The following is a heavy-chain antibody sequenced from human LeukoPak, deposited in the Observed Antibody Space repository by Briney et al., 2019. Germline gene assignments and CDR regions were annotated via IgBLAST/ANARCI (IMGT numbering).Heavy chain of an antibody. Sequence: HWASVKVSCKASGYTFTSYAMNWVRQAPGQGLEWMGWINTNTGNPTYAQGFTGRFVFSLDTSVSTAYLQIGSLKAEDTAVYYCARENPHYSSGWYPAFDYWGQGTLVTVSS. CDR2: INTNTGNP. J-gene: IGHJ4*02. V-gene: IGHV7-4-1*01. CDR3: ARENPHYSSGWYPAFDY. CDR1: GYTFTSYA. D-gene: IGHD6-19*01.